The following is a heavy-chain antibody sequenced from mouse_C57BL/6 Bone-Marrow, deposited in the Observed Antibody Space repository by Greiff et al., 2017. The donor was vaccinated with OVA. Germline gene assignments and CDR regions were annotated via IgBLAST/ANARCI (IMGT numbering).Heavy chain of an antibody. CDR1: GYSITSGYY. V-gene: IGHV3-6*01. D-gene: IGHD1-1*01. CDR3: ARDRYYYGSSSFAY. Sequence: EVQLQESGPGLVKPSQSLSLTCSVTGYSITSGYYWNWIRQFPGNKLEWMGYISYDGSNNYNPSLKNRISITRDTSKNQFFLKLNSVTTEDTATYYCARDRYYYGSSSFAYWGQGTLVTVSA. CDR2: ISYDGSN. J-gene: IGHJ3*01.